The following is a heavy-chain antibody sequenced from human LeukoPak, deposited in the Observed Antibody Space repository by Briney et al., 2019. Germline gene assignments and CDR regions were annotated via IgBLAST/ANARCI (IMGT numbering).Heavy chain of an antibody. D-gene: IGHD6-13*01. CDR2: IYYSGST. CDR1: GGSISSYY. J-gene: IGHJ4*02. CDR3: ARLSVGYFDY. Sequence: SETLSLTCTVSGGSISSYYWSWIRQPPGKGLEWIGYIYYSGSTNYNPSLKSRATISVDTSKNQFSLKLSSVTAADTAVYYCARLSVGYFDYWGQGTLVTVSS. V-gene: IGHV4-59*08.